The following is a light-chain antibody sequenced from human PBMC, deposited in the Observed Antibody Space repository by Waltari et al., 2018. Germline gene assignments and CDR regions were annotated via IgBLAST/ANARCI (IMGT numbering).Light chain of an antibody. J-gene: IGKJ1*01. CDR2: GAS. CDR3: QHDWRLPAT. V-gene: IGKV3-20*01. Sequence: NVLTQSPGTLPLSPGARATLSCCASQSVSRSLAWYQQKPGQEPKLLIYGASTGSTGIPGSLTGSGSGTDFSRTISSLDAVDFSIYFVQHDWRLPATFGLGTKVEIK. CDR1: QSVSRS.